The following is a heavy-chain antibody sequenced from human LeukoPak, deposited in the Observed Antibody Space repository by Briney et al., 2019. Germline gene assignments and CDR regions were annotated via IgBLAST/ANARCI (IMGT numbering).Heavy chain of an antibody. CDR2: MNPNSGNT. D-gene: IGHD5-18*01. J-gene: IGHJ4*02. CDR1: GYTFTSYD. CDR3: ARRLKRGYSYGLSLLGY. V-gene: IGHV1-8*01. Sequence: APVKVSCKASGYTFTSYDINWVRQATGQGLEWMGWMNPNSGNTGYAQKFQGRVTMTRNTSISTAYMELSSLRSEDTAVYYCARRLKRGYSYGLSLLGYWGQGTLVTVSS.